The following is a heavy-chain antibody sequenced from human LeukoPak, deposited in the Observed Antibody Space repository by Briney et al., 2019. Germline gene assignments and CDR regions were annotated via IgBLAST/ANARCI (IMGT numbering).Heavy chain of an antibody. J-gene: IGHJ4*02. CDR1: GFTFSNYA. D-gene: IGHD5-12*01. CDR2: ITGSGDNT. V-gene: IGHV3-23*01. CDR3: AKGYSDSTFFY. Sequence: GGSLRLSCAASGFTFSNYAMRWVRQAPGKRLECVSRITGSGDNTYYADSVEGRFTISRDNSKNMVYLQMNSLRVEYTAIYYCAKGYSDSTFFYWGQGTQVSDSS.